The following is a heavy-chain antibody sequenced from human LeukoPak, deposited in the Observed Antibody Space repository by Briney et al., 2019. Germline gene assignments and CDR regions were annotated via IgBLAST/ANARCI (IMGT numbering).Heavy chain of an antibody. J-gene: IGHJ6*02. CDR2: MNPNSGNT. D-gene: IGHD6-13*01. Sequence: ASVKVSCKASGYTFTSYDINWVRQATGQGLEWMGWMNPNSGNTGYAQKFQGRVTMTRNTSISTAYMELSSLRSEDTAVYYCARSREYSSSWYSSYYYYGMDVWGQGTTVTVSS. V-gene: IGHV1-8*01. CDR1: GYTFTSYD. CDR3: ARSREYSSSWYSSYYYYGMDV.